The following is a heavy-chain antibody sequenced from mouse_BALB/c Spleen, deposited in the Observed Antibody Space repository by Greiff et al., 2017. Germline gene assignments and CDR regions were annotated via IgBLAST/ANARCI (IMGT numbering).Heavy chain of an antibody. Sequence: VMLVESGAELARPGASVKMSCKASGYTFTSYTMHWVKQRPGQGLEWIGYINPSSGYTNYNQKFKDKATLTADKSSSTAYMQLSSLTSEDSAVYYCARRGMINGYFDYWGQGTTLTVSS. CDR1: GYTFTSYT. CDR3: ARRGMINGYFDY. V-gene: IGHV1-4*01. CDR2: INPSSGYT. J-gene: IGHJ2*01. D-gene: IGHD2-4*01.